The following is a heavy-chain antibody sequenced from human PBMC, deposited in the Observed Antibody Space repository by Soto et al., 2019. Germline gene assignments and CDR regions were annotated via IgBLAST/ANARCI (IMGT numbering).Heavy chain of an antibody. CDR1: GGSISSGGYS. Sequence: TLSLTCAVSGGSISSGGYSWSWIRQPPGKGLEWIGYIYHSGSTYYNPSLKSRVTISVDRPKNQFSLKLSSVTAADTAVYYCARAMTTVTTIDYWGQGTLVTVSS. J-gene: IGHJ4*02. CDR3: ARAMTTVTTIDY. CDR2: IYHSGST. V-gene: IGHV4-30-2*01. D-gene: IGHD4-17*01.